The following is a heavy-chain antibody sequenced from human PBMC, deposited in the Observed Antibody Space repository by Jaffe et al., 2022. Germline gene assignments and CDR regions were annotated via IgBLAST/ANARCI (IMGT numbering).Heavy chain of an antibody. CDR1: GGSISSGSYY. J-gene: IGHJ4*02. D-gene: IGHD2-21*02. V-gene: IGHV4-61*02. CDR3: ARDEPAYCGGDCYLGVGQY. Sequence: QVQLQESGPGLVKPSQTLSLTCTVSGGSISSGSYYWSWIRQPAGKGLEWIGRIYTSGSTNYNPSLKSRVTISVDTSKNQFSLKLSSVTAADTAVYYCARDEPAYCGGDCYLGVGQYWGQGTLVTVSS. CDR2: IYTSGST.